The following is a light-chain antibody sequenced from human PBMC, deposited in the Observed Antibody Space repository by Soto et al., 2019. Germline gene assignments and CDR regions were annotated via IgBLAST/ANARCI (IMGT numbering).Light chain of an antibody. CDR2: DVS. V-gene: IGLV2-14*01. Sequence: QSMLTQPPSGSVSPGQSNTISCTGTSRDVGAYNYDSWYQQYPGEAPKVIIYDVSHRPAGVSNRFSGSKSGNTASLTISGLQTQDEADYYCSPYTSATTYVFGTGTKVTVL. CDR1: SRDVGAYNY. J-gene: IGLJ1*01. CDR3: SPYTSATTYV.